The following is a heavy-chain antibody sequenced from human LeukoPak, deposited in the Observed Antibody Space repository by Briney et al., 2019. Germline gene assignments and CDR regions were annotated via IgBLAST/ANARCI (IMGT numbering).Heavy chain of an antibody. CDR3: ARGRAYCGGDCYSGDAFDI. J-gene: IGHJ3*02. D-gene: IGHD2-21*02. Sequence: GGSLRLSCAASGFTFDDYAMHWVRQAPGKGLEWVSSISSSSSYIYYADSVKGRFTISRDNAKNSLYLQMNSLRAEDTAVYYCARGRAYCGGDCYSGDAFDIWGQGTMVTVSS. V-gene: IGHV3-21*01. CDR2: ISSSSSYI. CDR1: GFTFDDYA.